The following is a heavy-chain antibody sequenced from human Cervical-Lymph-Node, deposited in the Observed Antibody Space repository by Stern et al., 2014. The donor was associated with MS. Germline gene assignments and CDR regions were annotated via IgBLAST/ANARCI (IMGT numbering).Heavy chain of an antibody. CDR2: IFSNDEK. CDR1: GFSLSNARMG. V-gene: IGHV2-26*01. J-gene: IGHJ5*02. D-gene: IGHD6-13*01. Sequence: QVTLXXXGPVLVKPTETLTLTCTVSGFSLSNARMGVSWIRQPPGKALGWLAHIFSNDEKSYSTSLKSRLTISKDTSKSQVVLTMTNMDPVDTATYYCARKYSSSRNGWFDPWGQGTLVTVSS. CDR3: ARKYSSSRNGWFDP.